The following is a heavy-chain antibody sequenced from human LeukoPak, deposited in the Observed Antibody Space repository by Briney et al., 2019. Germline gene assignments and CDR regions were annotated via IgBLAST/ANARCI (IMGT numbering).Heavy chain of an antibody. CDR1: GYTSTSYD. V-gene: IGHV1-8*01. D-gene: IGHD5-24*01. J-gene: IGHJ4*02. Sequence: ASVKVSCKASGYTSTSYDINWVRQAAGQGLEWMGWMNPNSGNTGYAQMFQGRVTMTRNTSISTAYMELSSLRSEDTAVYYCARDVVEMATIFVYWGQGTLVTVSS. CDR3: ARDVVEMATIFVY. CDR2: MNPNSGNT.